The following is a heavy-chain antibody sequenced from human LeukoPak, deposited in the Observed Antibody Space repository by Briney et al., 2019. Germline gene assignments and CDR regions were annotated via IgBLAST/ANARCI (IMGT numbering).Heavy chain of an antibody. CDR1: GGSISSGGYY. CDR2: IYYSGST. Sequence: SETLSLTCTVSGGSISSGGYYWSWIRQHPGKGLEWIGYIYYSGSTYYNPSLKSRVTISVDTSKNQFSLKLSSMTAADTAVYYCASYYDRLGWFDPWGQGTLVTVSS. J-gene: IGHJ5*02. CDR3: ASYYDRLGWFDP. D-gene: IGHD3-22*01. V-gene: IGHV4-31*03.